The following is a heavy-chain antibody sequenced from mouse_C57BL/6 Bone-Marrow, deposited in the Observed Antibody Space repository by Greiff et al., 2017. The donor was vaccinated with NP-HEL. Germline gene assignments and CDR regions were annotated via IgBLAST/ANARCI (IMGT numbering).Heavy chain of an antibody. CDR1: EYEFPSHD. D-gene: IGHD2-2*01. J-gene: IGHJ2*01. V-gene: IGHV5-2*03. Sequence: EVKLMESGGGLVQPGESLKLSCESNEYEFPSHDMSWVRKTPEKRLELVAAINSDGGSTYYPDTMERRFIISRDNTKKTLYLQMSSLRSEDTAVYYCAGRWLRVNFDYWGQGTTLTVSS. CDR3: AGRWLRVNFDY. CDR2: INSDGGST.